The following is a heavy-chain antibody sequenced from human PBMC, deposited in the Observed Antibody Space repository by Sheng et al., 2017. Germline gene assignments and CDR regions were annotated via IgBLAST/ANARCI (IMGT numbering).Heavy chain of an antibody. CDR1: GYTFTSYG. CDR2: ISAYNGNT. V-gene: IGHV1-18*01. J-gene: IGHJ6*03. CDR3: ARAAGPCSGGSCYSVGYYYYYMDV. Sequence: QVQLVQSGAEVKKPGASVKVSCKASGYTFTSYGISWVRQAPGQGLEWMGWISAYNGNTNYAQKLQGRVTMTTDTSTSTAYMELRSLRSDDTAVYYCARAAGPCSGGSCYSVGYYYYYMDVWGKGTTVTVSS. D-gene: IGHD2-15*01.